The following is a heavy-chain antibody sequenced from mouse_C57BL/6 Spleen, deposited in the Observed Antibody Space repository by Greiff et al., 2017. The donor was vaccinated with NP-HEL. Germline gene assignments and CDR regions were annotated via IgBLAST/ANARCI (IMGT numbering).Heavy chain of an antibody. CDR2: IDPNSGGT. V-gene: IGHV1-72*01. CDR1: GYTFTSYW. Sequence: QGQRKKKGAELVKPGASVKLSCKASGYTFTSYWMHWVKQRPGRGLEWIGRIDPNSGGTKYNEKFKSKATLTVDKPSSTAYMQLSSLTSEDSAVYYCARGDYYGSSPHFDYWGQGTTLTVSS. J-gene: IGHJ2*01. D-gene: IGHD1-1*01. CDR3: ARGDYYGSSPHFDY.